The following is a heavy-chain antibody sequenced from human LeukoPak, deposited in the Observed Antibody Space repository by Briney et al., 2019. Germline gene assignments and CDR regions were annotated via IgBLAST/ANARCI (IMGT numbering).Heavy chain of an antibody. V-gene: IGHV3-7*01. Sequence: GGSLRLSCAASGFTLRSYWMNWVRQAPGKGLEWVASIKQDGSEKHYVDSVKGRFTISRDNAQNTLYLQMNSLRAEDTAVYFCAREEGHGDYGIDYWGQGTLVTVSS. CDR1: GFTLRSYW. D-gene: IGHD4-17*01. J-gene: IGHJ4*02. CDR2: IKQDGSEK. CDR3: AREEGHGDYGIDY.